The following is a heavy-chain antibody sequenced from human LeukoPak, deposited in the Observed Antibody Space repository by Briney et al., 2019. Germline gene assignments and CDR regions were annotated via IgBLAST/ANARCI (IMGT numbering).Heavy chain of an antibody. V-gene: IGHV1-69*13. D-gene: IGHD1-26*01. CDR2: IIPIFGTA. Sequence: AASVKVSCKASGYIFTSFYMHWVRQAPGQGLEWMGGIIPIFGTANYAQKFQGRVTITADESTSTAYMELSSLRSKDTAVYYCARSRDSGFDYWGQGTLVTVSS. J-gene: IGHJ4*02. CDR3: ARSRDSGFDY. CDR1: GYIFTSFY.